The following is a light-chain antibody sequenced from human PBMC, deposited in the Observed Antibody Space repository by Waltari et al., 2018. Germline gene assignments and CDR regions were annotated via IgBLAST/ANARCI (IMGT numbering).Light chain of an antibody. J-gene: IGKJ4*01. CDR2: DAS. V-gene: IGKV3-11*01. CDR1: LSVRTY. CDR3: QERSNWPGGA. Sequence: EIVLTQSPATLPLSPGARATLSCRASLSVRTYLPWYQHRTGQAPRLLINDASNRATGVPARFSGSGSGTEFTLTISGLQPEDFAVYYCQERSNWPGGAFGGGTKVEIK.